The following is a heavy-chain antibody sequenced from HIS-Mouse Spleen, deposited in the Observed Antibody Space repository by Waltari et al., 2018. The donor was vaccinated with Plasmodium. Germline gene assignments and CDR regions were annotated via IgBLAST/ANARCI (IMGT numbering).Heavy chain of an antibody. J-gene: IGHJ1*01. Sequence: QVQLVQSGAEVKKPGASVKVSCKASGYTFTGYYMHWVRQAPGQGLGWMGWINPNSGGTNDAKKVQGRVTMTRDTSISTAYRELSRLRSDDTAVYYCARVLGYKAAAGTFVEYFQHWGQGTLVTVSS. V-gene: IGHV1-2*02. CDR2: INPNSGGT. CDR1: GYTFTGYY. CDR3: ARVLGYKAAAGTFVEYFQH. D-gene: IGHD6-13*01.